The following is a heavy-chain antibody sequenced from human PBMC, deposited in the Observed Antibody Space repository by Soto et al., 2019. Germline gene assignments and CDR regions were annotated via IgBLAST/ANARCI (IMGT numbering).Heavy chain of an antibody. CDR3: ARSLDYYDSSGYSFDY. V-gene: IGHV4-34*01. CDR2: INHSGTT. D-gene: IGHD3-22*01. J-gene: IGHJ4*02. CDR1: GGSFSGYY. Sequence: SETLSLTCAVYGGSFSGYYWSWIRQPPGRGLEWIGEINHSGTTNNNPSLKSRVTISVDTSKNQFSLKLSSVTAADTAVYYCARSLDYYDSSGYSFDYWGQGTLVTVSS.